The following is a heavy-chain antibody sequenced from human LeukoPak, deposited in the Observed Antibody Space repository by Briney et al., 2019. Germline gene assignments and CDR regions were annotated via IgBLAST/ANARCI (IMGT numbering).Heavy chain of an antibody. CDR1: GFTVSSNY. CDR3: ARGEMATITGGFDY. Sequence: GGSLSLSCAASGFTVSSNYMSWVRQAPGKGLEWVAVIYSGGSTYYADSVKGRFTISRDNSMNTLYLQLNSLRAEDTAVYYCARGEMATITGGFDYWGQGTLVTVSS. V-gene: IGHV3-53*01. D-gene: IGHD5-24*01. J-gene: IGHJ4*01. CDR2: IYSGGST.